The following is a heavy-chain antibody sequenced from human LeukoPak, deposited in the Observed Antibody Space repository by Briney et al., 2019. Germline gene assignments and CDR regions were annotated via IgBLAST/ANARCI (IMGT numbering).Heavy chain of an antibody. Sequence: LTGGSLRLSCAASGFTFSSYGMHWVRQAPGKGLEWVAFIRYDGSNKYYADSVKGRFTISRDNSKNTLYLQMNSLRAEDTAVYYCAKSPIVVVVAATLYFDYWGQGTLVTVSS. J-gene: IGHJ4*02. D-gene: IGHD2-15*01. CDR3: AKSPIVVVVAATLYFDY. CDR1: GFTFSSYG. CDR2: IRYDGSNK. V-gene: IGHV3-30*02.